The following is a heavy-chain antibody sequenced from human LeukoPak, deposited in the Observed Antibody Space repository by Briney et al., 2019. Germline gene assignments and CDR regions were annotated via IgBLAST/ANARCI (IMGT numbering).Heavy chain of an antibody. Sequence: SQTLSLTCAISGDSVSSNSAAWNWIRRSPSRGLGWLGRTYWRSRWLTDYAMSVKSRITVTPDTSKNQFSLHLNSVTPEDTAVYYCTRDAPGPDTNFDYWGQGTLVTVSS. CDR3: TRDAPGPDTNFDY. J-gene: IGHJ4*01. CDR1: GDSVSSNSAA. V-gene: IGHV6-1*01. CDR2: TYWRSRWLT.